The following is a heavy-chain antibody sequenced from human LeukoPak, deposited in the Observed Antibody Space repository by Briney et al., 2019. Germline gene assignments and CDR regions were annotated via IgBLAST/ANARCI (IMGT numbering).Heavy chain of an antibody. CDR1: GFTFSNYW. V-gene: IGHV3-7*01. Sequence: PGGSLRLSCTASGFTFSNYWMTWIRQAPGKGMEWVANIKQDGREKYYVESVTGRFTISRDNAKNLLFLQMSSLSPEDTAVYYCARKAGKMFDYWGRGTLVTASS. CDR3: ARKAGKMFDY. CDR2: IKQDGREK. J-gene: IGHJ4*02. D-gene: IGHD6-19*01.